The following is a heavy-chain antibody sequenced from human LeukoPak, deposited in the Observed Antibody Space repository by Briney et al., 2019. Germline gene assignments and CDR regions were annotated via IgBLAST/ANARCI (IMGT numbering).Heavy chain of an antibody. V-gene: IGHV4-34*01. D-gene: IGHD6-6*01. CDR1: GGSFSGYY. CDR3: ARVGAARPFGY. CDR2: INHSGST. Sequence: SETLSLTCAVYGGSFSGYYWSWIRQPPGKGLEWIGEINHSGSTNYNPSLKSRVTISVDTSKNQFSLKLSSVTAADTAVYYCARVGAARPFGYWGQGTLVTLSS. J-gene: IGHJ4*02.